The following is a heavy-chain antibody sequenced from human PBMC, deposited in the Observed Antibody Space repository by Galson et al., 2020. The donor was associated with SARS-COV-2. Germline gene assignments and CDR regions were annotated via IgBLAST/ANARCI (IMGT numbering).Heavy chain of an antibody. D-gene: IGHD1-26*01. CDR3: ARPYSGSYSNWFDP. CDR1: GFTFSSYA. CDR2: ISYDGSNK. Sequence: GGSLRLSCAASGFTFSSYAMHWVRQAPGKGLEWVAVISYDGSNKYYADSVKGRFTISRDNSKNTLYLQMNSLRAEDTAVYYCARPYSGSYSNWFDPWGQGTLVTVSS. V-gene: IGHV3-30*01. J-gene: IGHJ5*02.